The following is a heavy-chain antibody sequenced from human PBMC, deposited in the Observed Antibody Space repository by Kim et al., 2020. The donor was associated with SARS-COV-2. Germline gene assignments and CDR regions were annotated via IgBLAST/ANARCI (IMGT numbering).Heavy chain of an antibody. CDR3: AKDGAPYYDILTGYSLGYFDY. Sequence: GGSLRLSCAASGFTFDDYAMHWVRQAPGKGLEWVSGISWNSGSIGYADSVKGRFTISRDNAKNSLYLQMNSLRAEDTALYYCAKDGAPYYDILTGYSLGYFDYWGQGTLVTVSS. CDR2: ISWNSGSI. V-gene: IGHV3-9*01. D-gene: IGHD3-9*01. CDR1: GFTFDDYA. J-gene: IGHJ4*02.